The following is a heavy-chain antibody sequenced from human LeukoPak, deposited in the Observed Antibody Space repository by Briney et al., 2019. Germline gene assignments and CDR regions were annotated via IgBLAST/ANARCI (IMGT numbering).Heavy chain of an antibody. V-gene: IGHV4-30-2*01. J-gene: IGHJ4*02. Sequence: PSETLSLTCAVSGGSISSGGYSWSWIRQPPGKGLEWIGYIYHSGSTYYNPSLKSRVTISVDRSKNQFSLKLSSVTAADTAVYYCARGGPFGGFDYWGQGTLVTVSS. CDR1: GGSISSGGYS. D-gene: IGHD3-16*01. CDR3: ARGGPFGGFDY. CDR2: IYHSGST.